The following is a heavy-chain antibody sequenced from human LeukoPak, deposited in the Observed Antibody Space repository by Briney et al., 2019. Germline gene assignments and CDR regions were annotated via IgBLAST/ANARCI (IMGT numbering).Heavy chain of an antibody. CDR3: ARGTGSGSYIIDY. J-gene: IGHJ4*02. CDR1: GFTFSSYG. CDR2: IWYDGSNK. V-gene: IGHV3-33*03. D-gene: IGHD3-10*01. Sequence: PGRSLRLSCAASGFTFSSYGMHWVRQAPGKGLEWVAVIWYDGSNKYYADSVKGRFTISRDNSKNTLYVQMNSLRSEDTAVYYCARGTGSGSYIIDYWGQGILVTVSS.